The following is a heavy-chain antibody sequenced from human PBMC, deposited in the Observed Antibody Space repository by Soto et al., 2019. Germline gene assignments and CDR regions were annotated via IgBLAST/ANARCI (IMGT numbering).Heavy chain of an antibody. CDR1: GFTFSNAW. D-gene: IGHD6-19*01. V-gene: IGHV3-15*07. CDR2: IKSKTDGGTT. CDR3: AKDRVGRSGWYYFDY. Sequence: PGGSLRLSXAASGFTFSNAWMNWVRQAPGKGLEWVGRIKSKTDGGTTDYAAPVKGRFTISRDDSKNTLYLQMTSLRAEDTAVYYCAKDRVGRSGWYYFDYWGQGTLVTVSS. J-gene: IGHJ4*02.